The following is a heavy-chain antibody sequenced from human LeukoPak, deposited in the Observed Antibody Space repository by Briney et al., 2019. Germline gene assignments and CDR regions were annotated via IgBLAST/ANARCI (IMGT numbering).Heavy chain of an antibody. V-gene: IGHV3-23*01. CDR3: ARGQLWFDY. Sequence: GGSLRLSCTASGFTFSNYAMSWVRQAPGQGLERVSPIGGSGGNTYYADSVKGRFTISRDNSKYTLYLQMNSLRAEDTAVYYCARGQLWFDYWGQGTLVTVSS. CDR2: IGGSGGNT. J-gene: IGHJ5*01. CDR1: GFTFSNYA. D-gene: IGHD2-2*01.